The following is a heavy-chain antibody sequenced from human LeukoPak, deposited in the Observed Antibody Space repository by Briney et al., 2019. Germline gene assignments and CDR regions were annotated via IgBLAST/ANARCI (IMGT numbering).Heavy chain of an antibody. D-gene: IGHD3-9*01. J-gene: IGHJ4*02. V-gene: IGHV4-39*07. CDR3: AREGFDFNLLDRSYYFDY. CDR1: GGSISSSSYY. Sequence: SETLSLTCTVSGGSISSSSYYWGWIRQPPGKGLEWIGEINHSGSTNYNPSLKSRVTISVDTSKNQFSLKLSSVTAADTAVYYCAREGFDFNLLDRSYYFDYWGQGTLVTVSS. CDR2: INHSGST.